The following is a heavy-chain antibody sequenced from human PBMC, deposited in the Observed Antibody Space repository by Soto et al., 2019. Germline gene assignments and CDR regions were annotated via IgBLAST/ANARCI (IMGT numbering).Heavy chain of an antibody. J-gene: IGHJ3*02. CDR1: GYTFTNYA. CDR3: ARDDRVYCSSPSCYVHAFDI. Sequence: ASVKVSCKASGYTFTNYAIHWVRQAPGQRHEWMGWIIAGNGNTKYSQKFQGRVTIIRDTSASTVYMELSSLRSEDTAVYFCARDDRVYCSSPSCYVHAFDIWGQGTMVTVSS. CDR2: IIAGNGNT. D-gene: IGHD2-2*01. V-gene: IGHV1-3*01.